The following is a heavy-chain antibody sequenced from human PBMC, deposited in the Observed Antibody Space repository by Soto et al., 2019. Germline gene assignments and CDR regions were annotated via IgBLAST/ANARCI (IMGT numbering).Heavy chain of an antibody. CDR1: GGSITTENW. Sequence: QVQLQESGPGLVKPSGTLSLTCSVSGGSITTENWWSWVRQSPGKGLEWIGEGHHIGRSSYNPSLNSRVNISVDKSKNQFSLKLSSVTAADTAMYYCTKNGADDLDYWGQGIMVTVSS. J-gene: IGHJ4*02. CDR2: GHHIGRS. V-gene: IGHV4-4*02. CDR3: TKNGADDLDY. D-gene: IGHD2-8*01.